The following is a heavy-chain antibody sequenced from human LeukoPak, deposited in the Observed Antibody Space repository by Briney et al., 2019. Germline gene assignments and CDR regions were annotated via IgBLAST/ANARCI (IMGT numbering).Heavy chain of an antibody. Sequence: GGSLRLSCAASGFTFSSYAMSWVRQAPGKGLEWVSAISGSGGSTYYADSVKGRFTISRDNSKNTLYLQMNSLRAEDTAVYYCAKFPSKYCSSTSCYTSYWGQGTLVTVSS. CDR1: GFTFSSYA. CDR3: AKFPSKYCSSTSCYTSY. V-gene: IGHV3-23*01. J-gene: IGHJ4*02. CDR2: ISGSGGST. D-gene: IGHD2-2*02.